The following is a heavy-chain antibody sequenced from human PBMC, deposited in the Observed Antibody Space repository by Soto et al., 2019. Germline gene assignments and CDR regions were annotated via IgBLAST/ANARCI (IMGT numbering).Heavy chain of an antibody. CDR1: GYTFTSYY. Sequence: GASVKVSCKASGYTFTSYYMHWVRQAPGQGLEGMGIINPSGGSTSYAQKFQGRVTMTRETSTSTVYMELSRLRSEDTAGYYCAPHATSVDTATHVIFYYYYGMDVCRQGTTVAVSS. V-gene: IGHV1-46*01. D-gene: IGHD5-18*01. CDR3: APHATSVDTATHVIFYYYYGMDV. CDR2: INPSGGST. J-gene: IGHJ6*02.